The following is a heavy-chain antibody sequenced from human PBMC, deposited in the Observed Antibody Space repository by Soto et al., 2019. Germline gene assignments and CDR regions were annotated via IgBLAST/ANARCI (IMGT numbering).Heavy chain of an antibody. CDR3: ARDLSTRVYYYYVMDV. CDR2: IYTSGST. V-gene: IGHV4-4*07. Sequence: SETLSLTCTVSGGSISSYYWSWIRQPARKGLEWIGRIYTSGSTNYNPSLKSRVTMSVDTSKNQFSLKLSSVTAADTAVYYCARDLSTRVYYYYVMDVWGQGTTVTV. D-gene: IGHD3-10*01. CDR1: GGSISSYY. J-gene: IGHJ6*02.